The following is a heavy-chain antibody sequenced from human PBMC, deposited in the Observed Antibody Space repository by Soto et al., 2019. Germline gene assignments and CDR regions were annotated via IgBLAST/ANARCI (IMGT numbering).Heavy chain of an antibody. CDR3: AKTSTTITTPPYCFDH. Sequence: EVQLVESGGGLVQPGRSLRLSCAASGFTFDDYAMHWVRQPPGKGLEWVSGISWHSGGIDYADSVKGRFTISRDNAKNSLDLQMNSLRAEDTALYYCAKTSTTITTPPYCFDHWGQGTLVTVSS. CDR1: GFTFDDYA. CDR2: ISWHSGGI. J-gene: IGHJ4*02. D-gene: IGHD4-4*01. V-gene: IGHV3-9*01.